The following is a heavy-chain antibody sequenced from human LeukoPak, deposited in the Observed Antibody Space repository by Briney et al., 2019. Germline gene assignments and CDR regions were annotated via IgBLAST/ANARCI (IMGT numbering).Heavy chain of an antibody. CDR3: AKDKSPYSGSYQDY. D-gene: IGHD1-26*01. CDR1: GFTFSSYS. J-gene: IGHJ4*02. CDR2: ISSSGSYI. V-gene: IGHV3-21*04. Sequence: GGSLRLSCAASGFTFSSYSMNWVRQAPGKGLEWVSSISSSGSYIYYADSVKGRFTISRDNAKNTVYLQMNSLRAEDTAVYYCAKDKSPYSGSYQDYWGQGTLVTVSA.